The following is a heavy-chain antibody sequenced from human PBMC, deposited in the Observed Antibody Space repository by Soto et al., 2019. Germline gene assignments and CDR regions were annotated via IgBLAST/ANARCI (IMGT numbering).Heavy chain of an antibody. J-gene: IGHJ4*02. D-gene: IGHD2-15*01. V-gene: IGHV4-59*01. CDR1: GGSISTYW. CDR2: IYYSGST. CDR3: ARSRCSTRSFDD. Sequence: SETLSLTCTVSGGSISTYWWSWIRQPPRKGLEWIGYIYYSGSTNYNPSLMSRITISVLRSKNECSLKLTSVTAVDTAVYFCARSRCSTRSFDDWGQGTRVTVSS.